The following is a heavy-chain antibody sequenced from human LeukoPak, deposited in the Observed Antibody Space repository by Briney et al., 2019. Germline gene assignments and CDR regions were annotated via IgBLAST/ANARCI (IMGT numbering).Heavy chain of an antibody. CDR1: GFTFSTYA. D-gene: IGHD5-24*01. J-gene: IGHJ4*02. Sequence: TGGSLRLSCAASGFTFSTYAMSWVRQAPGKGLEWVSAISGSGGSTYYADSVKGRFTISRDNSKNTLYLQMNSLRAEDTAVYYCANVPGGRLQSELVFDYWGQGTLVTVSS. CDR3: ANVPGGRLQSELVFDY. V-gene: IGHV3-23*01. CDR2: ISGSGGST.